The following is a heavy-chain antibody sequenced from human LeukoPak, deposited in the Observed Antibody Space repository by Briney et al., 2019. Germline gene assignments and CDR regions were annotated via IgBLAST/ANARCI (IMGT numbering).Heavy chain of an antibody. CDR2: INHSGST. CDR3: ARRRSTSCLDY. D-gene: IGHD2-2*01. CDR1: GGSFSGCY. V-gene: IGHV4-34*01. Sequence: PSETLSLTCAVYGGSFSGCYWSWIRQPPGKGLEWIGEINHSGSTNYNPSLKSRVTISVDTSKNQFSLKLSSVTAADTAVYYCARRRSTSCLDYWGQGTLVTVSS. J-gene: IGHJ4*02.